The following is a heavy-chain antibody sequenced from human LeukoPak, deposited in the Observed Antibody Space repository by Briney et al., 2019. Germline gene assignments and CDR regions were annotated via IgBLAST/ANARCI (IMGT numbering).Heavy chain of an antibody. CDR2: ISASGVRT. D-gene: IGHD3-22*01. CDR1: GFTFSSYA. V-gene: IGHV3-23*01. Sequence: GGSLRLSCAASGFTFSSYAMNWVRQAPGKGLEWVALISASGVRTYFADSVKRRFTLSRDNSKNTLYLQMNSLRAEDKALYYCAKDLDSSGYYLGENFDYWGQGTLVTVSS. J-gene: IGHJ4*02. CDR3: AKDLDSSGYYLGENFDY.